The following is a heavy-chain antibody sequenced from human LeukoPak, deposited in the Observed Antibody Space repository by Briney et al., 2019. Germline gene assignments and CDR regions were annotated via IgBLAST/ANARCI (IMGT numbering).Heavy chain of an antibody. Sequence: GGSLRLSCAASEFTFSSYTINWVRQAPGKGLEWVSSISSTSTYISYADSVKGRFTISRDNAKNSLYLQMNSLRAEDTAVYYCAREEGGAGLYGFDIWGQGTMVTVSS. CDR3: AREEGGAGLYGFDI. V-gene: IGHV3-21*01. J-gene: IGHJ3*02. D-gene: IGHD1-26*01. CDR2: ISSTSTYI. CDR1: EFTFSSYT.